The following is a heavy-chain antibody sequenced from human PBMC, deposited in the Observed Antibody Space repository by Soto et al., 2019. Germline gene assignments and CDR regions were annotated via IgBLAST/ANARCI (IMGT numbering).Heavy chain of an antibody. D-gene: IGHD5-18*01. CDR3: TRQERWLQPLDY. CDR2: IRSKANSYAT. CDR1: GFTFSGSA. Sequence: EVQLVESGGGLVQPGGSLKLSCAASGFTFSGSAMHWDRQASGKGLEWVGRIRSKANSYATAYAASVKGRFTISRDDSKNTAYLQMNSLKTEDTAVYYCTRQERWLQPLDYWGQGTLVTVSS. V-gene: IGHV3-73*01. J-gene: IGHJ4*02.